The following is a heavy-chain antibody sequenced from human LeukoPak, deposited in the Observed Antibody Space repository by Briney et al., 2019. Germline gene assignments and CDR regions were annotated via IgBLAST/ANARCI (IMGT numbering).Heavy chain of an antibody. CDR1: GFTFSSYG. V-gene: IGHV3-30*02. D-gene: IGHD5-18*01. CDR3: AKGYAAYSYGYYFDY. CDR2: IRYDGSNE. J-gene: IGHJ4*02. Sequence: GGSLRLSCATSGFTFSSYGMHWVRQAPGKGLDWVAFIRYDGSNEYYADSVKGRLTISRDNSMKTLYLQMNSLRAEDTAVYYCAKGYAAYSYGYYFDYWGQGTLVTVSS.